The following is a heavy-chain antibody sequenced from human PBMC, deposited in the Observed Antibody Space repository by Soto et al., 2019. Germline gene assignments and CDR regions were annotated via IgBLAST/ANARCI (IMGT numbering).Heavy chain of an antibody. CDR3: ARNPLRADAF. Sequence: SVKVSCKASGGTFTSYTFTWVRQAPGQGLEWVGRIIPILDLSNYAQKFQGRVTITADKSTSTVYMELSCLGSDDTAVYYCARNPLRADAFWGQGTLVTVSS. V-gene: IGHV1-69*02. D-gene: IGHD6-19*01. CDR1: GGTFTSYT. J-gene: IGHJ4*02. CDR2: IIPILDLS.